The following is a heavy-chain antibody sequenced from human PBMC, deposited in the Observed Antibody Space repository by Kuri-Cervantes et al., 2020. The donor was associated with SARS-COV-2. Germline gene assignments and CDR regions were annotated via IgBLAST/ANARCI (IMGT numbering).Heavy chain of an antibody. J-gene: IGHJ4*02. V-gene: IGHV1-69*13. Sequence: SVKVSCKASGGTFSSYAISWVRQAPGQGLEWMGGIIPIFGTANYAQKFQGRVTITADESTSTAYMELSSLRSDDTAVYYCARDLGQLGRAIDYWGQGTLVTGSS. CDR3: ARDLGQLGRAIDY. D-gene: IGHD6-6*01. CDR2: IIPIFGTA. CDR1: GGTFSSYA.